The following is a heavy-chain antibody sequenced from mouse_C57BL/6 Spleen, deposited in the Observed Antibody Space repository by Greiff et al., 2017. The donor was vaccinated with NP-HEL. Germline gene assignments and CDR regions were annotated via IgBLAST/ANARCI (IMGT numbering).Heavy chain of an antibody. D-gene: IGHD1-1*01. J-gene: IGHJ3*01. CDR1: GYSFPSYY. CDR2: IFPGSGNT. Sequence: VQLQQSGPELVKPGASVKISCTASGYSFPSYYFHWVKQRPGPGLEWLGWIFPGSGNTNSNDKFKGKATLTADTSSSTAYMQLSSLTSEDSAVYYWARDYGSSYSAYWGQGTLVTVSA. V-gene: IGHV1-66*01. CDR3: ARDYGSSYSAY.